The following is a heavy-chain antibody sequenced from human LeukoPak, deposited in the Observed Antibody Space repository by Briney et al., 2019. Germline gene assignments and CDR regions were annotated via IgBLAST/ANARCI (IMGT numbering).Heavy chain of an antibody. D-gene: IGHD6-25*01. CDR3: ARFAAGGSYYYYMDV. CDR1: GFTFSSYT. J-gene: IGHJ6*03. Sequence: GGSLRLSCAASGFTFSSYTMNWVRQPPGKGLEWVSNIGTSSTTIYYADSVKGRFTISRDNTKNSLYLQMNSLRADDTAVYYCARFAAGGSYYYYMDVWGKGTTVTVSS. V-gene: IGHV3-48*01. CDR2: IGTSSTTI.